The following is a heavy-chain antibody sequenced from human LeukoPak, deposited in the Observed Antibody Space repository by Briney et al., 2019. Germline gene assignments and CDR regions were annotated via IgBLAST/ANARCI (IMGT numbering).Heavy chain of an antibody. J-gene: IGHJ6*02. Sequence: GGSLRLSCAASGFTFSNYAMSWVRQAPGKGLEWVSTLSGTGGSTYYADSVKGRFPISRDNSKNTLYLQVSSLRAEDTAVYYCATMVYYYSGMDVWGQGTTVTVSS. CDR1: GFTFSNYA. CDR2: LSGTGGST. CDR3: ATMVYYYSGMDV. D-gene: IGHD2-8*01. V-gene: IGHV3-23*01.